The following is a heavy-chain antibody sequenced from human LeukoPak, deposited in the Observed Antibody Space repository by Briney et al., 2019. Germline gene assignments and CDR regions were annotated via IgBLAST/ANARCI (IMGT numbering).Heavy chain of an antibody. V-gene: IGHV4-61*02. CDR3: ARAAPIFYFDY. Sequence: SETLSLTCTVSGGSISSGSYYWSWVRQPAGKGLEWIGRIYTTGSTNYNPSLKSRVTISLDTSKNQFSLKLSSVTAADTAVYYCARAAPIFYFDYWGQGTLVTVSS. J-gene: IGHJ4*02. CDR2: IYTTGST. CDR1: GGSISSGSYY. D-gene: IGHD6-6*01.